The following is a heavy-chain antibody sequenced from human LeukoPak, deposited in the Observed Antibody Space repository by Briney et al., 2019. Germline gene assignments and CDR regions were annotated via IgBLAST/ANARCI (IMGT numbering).Heavy chain of an antibody. D-gene: IGHD1-26*01. J-gene: IGHJ3*02. CDR3: ARHQWVPAFDI. CDR2: ISSSSSYI. Sequence: GGSLRLSCAASGFTFSSYSMNWVRQAPGKGLEWVSSISSSSSYIYYADSVKGRFTISRDNSKNTLYLQMNSLRAEDTAVYYCARHQWVPAFDIWGQGTMVTVSS. CDR1: GFTFSSYS. V-gene: IGHV3-21*01.